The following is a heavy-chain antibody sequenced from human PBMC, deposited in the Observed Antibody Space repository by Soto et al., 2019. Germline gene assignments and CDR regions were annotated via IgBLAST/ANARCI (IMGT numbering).Heavy chain of an antibody. D-gene: IGHD3-22*01. CDR1: GYTFTNFG. CDR2: ISAYNGNT. CDR3: ARERDDSRWSSAEYIQH. J-gene: IGHJ1*01. Sequence: ASVKVSCKASGYTFTNFGIHWVRQAPGQGLEWMGWISAYNGNTNYAQKLQGRVTMTTDTSTSTAYMELRSLRSDDTAVYYCARERDDSRWSSAEYIQHWGQGTLVTVSS. V-gene: IGHV1-18*01.